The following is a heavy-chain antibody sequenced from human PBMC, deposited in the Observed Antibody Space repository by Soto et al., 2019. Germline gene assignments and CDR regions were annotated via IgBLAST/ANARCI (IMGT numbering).Heavy chain of an antibody. D-gene: IGHD3-10*01. Sequence: QVQLQESGPGLLRPSETLSLTCAVSRGSVRSDLFYWSWIRQPPGKGLEWIGYIYNSRSTNYNTSLQSRVTMSLDTPNNQFFLKLTSVTAADTAVYYCAREKRAGNWFDSWGQGTLVTVSS. CDR2: IYNSRST. CDR1: RGSVRSDLFY. J-gene: IGHJ5*01. CDR3: AREKRAGNWFDS. V-gene: IGHV4-61*01.